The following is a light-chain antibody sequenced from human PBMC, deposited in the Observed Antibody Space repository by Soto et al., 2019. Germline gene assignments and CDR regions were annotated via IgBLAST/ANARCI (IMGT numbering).Light chain of an antibody. J-gene: IGKJ1*01. CDR3: QQSYSTPPT. Sequence: DIQMTQYPSTLSASVGDRVTITCRASQCINPSLAWYQQKPGKAPNLLIYDASSLQSGVPSRFSGSGSGTDFTLTISSLQPEDFATYYCQQSYSTPPTFGQGTKVDI. CDR1: QCINPS. V-gene: IGKV1-39*01. CDR2: DAS.